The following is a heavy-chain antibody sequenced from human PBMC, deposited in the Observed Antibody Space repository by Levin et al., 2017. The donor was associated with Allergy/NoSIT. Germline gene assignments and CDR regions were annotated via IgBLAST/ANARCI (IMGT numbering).Heavy chain of an antibody. V-gene: IGHV3-23*01. CDR2: ISGNGRST. Sequence: PGGSLRLSCAASGFTFSSYAMSWVRQAPGKGLEWVSTISGNGRSTYYVDSVKGRFTISSDNPKNTLYLHVNSLRAEDTAVYYCAKGHYYDSSGFLYKSDAFDVWGQGTMVTVSS. D-gene: IGHD3-22*01. J-gene: IGHJ3*01. CDR3: AKGHYYDSSGFLYKSDAFDV. CDR1: GFTFSSYA.